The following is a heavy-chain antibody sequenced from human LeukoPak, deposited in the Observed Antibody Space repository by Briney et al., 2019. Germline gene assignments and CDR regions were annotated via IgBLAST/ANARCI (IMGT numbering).Heavy chain of an antibody. V-gene: IGHV1-2*02. CDR2: INPNSGGT. CDR3: ARADRLHGGPYLIGP. D-gene: IGHD2-21*01. CDR1: GYTFTGYY. Sequence: PSASVKVSCKASGYTFTGYYMHWVRQAPGQGLEWMGWINPNSGGTSSAQKFRGRVTMTRDTSITTVYMEVSWLTSDDTAIYYCARADRLHGGPYLIGPWGQGTLVTVSS. J-gene: IGHJ5*02.